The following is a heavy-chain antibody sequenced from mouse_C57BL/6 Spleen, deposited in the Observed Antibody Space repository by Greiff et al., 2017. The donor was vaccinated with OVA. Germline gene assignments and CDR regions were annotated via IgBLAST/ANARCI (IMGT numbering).Heavy chain of an antibody. V-gene: IGHV1-15*01. D-gene: IGHD2-4*01. CDR2: IDPETGGT. Sequence: VKLVESGAELVRPGASVTLSCKASGYTFTDYEMHWVKQTPVHGLEWIGAIDPETGGTAYNQKFKGKAILTADKSSSTAYMELRSLTSEDSAVYYCTRGGTNYDYPYYFDYWGQGTTLTVSS. CDR1: GYTFTDYE. CDR3: TRGGTNYDYPYYFDY. J-gene: IGHJ2*01.